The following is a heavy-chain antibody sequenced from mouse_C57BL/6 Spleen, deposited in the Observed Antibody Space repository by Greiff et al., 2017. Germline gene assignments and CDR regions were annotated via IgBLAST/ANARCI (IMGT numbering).Heavy chain of an antibody. V-gene: IGHV2-9-1*01. D-gene: IGHD2-2*01. CDR2: IWTGGGT. J-gene: IGHJ4*01. CDR1: GFSLTSYA. Sequence: QVQLKESGPGLVAPSQSLSITCTVSGFSLTSYAISWVRQPPGKGLEWLGVIWTGGGTYYNSALKSRLSISKDNSKSQVFLKMNSLQTDDTARYYCALWLLDAMDYWGQGTSVTVSS. CDR3: ALWLLDAMDY.